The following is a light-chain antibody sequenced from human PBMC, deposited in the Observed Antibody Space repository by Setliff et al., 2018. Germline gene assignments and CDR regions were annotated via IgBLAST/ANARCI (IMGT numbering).Light chain of an antibody. CDR2: EVS. J-gene: IGLJ1*01. CDR3: SSYAGSNTPYV. V-gene: IGLV2-8*01. Sequence: QSALAQPPSASGSPGQSVTISCTGTSSDVGGYNYVSWYQQRPGKAPKLMIYEVSKRPSGVPDRFSGSKSGNTASLTVSGLQAEDEADYYCSSYAGSNTPYVFGTGTKVTVL. CDR1: SSDVGGYNY.